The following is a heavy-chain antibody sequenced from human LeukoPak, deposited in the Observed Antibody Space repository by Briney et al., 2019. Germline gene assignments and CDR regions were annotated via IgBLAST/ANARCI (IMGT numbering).Heavy chain of an antibody. J-gene: IGHJ3*02. Sequence: SETLSLTCTVSGGSISSGTYYWSWIRQPAGKGLEWIGRIYASGKTNYNPSLKSRLTLSIDTSNNQFSLSLNSVTAADTAIYYCARDLLRGLTGSWFEAFDIWGQGTTVTVSS. CDR2: IYASGKT. CDR1: GGSISSGTYY. V-gene: IGHV4-61*02. CDR3: ARDLLRGLTGSWFEAFDI. D-gene: IGHD6-13*01.